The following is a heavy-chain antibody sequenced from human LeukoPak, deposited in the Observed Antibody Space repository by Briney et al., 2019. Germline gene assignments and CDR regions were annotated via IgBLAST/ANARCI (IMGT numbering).Heavy chain of an antibody. CDR1: GYTFTSYG. V-gene: IGHV1-18*04. CDR3: ARGVATMEY. CDR2: ISAYNGNT. Sequence: PSVKASCKASGYTFTSYGISWGRRAPGQGLEGLGWISAYNGNTTYAQKLQGRVTMTTDTSTSTAYMELGSLRSDDTAVYYCARGVATMEYWGQGTLVTVSS. J-gene: IGHJ4*02. D-gene: IGHD5-12*01.